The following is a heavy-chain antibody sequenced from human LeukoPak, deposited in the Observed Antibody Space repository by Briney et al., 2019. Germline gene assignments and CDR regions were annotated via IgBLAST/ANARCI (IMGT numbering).Heavy chain of an antibody. CDR3: ARGTFRDYFDY. CDR1: GFTFSSYS. Sequence: GGSLRLSCAASGFTFSSYSMNWVRQAPGKGLEWVSSISSSSSYIYYADSVKGRFTISRDNSKNTLYLQMNSLRAEDTAVYYCARGTFRDYFDYWGQGTLVTVSS. J-gene: IGHJ4*02. V-gene: IGHV3-21*01. CDR2: ISSSSSYI. D-gene: IGHD3-3*02.